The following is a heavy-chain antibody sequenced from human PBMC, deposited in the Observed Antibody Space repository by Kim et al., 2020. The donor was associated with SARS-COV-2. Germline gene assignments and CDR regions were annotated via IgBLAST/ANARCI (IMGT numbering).Heavy chain of an antibody. CDR1: GGSISSYY. CDR2: IYYSGST. D-gene: IGHD2-2*02. CDR3: ARHNQDGCSSTSCYTGQWLVGALYGAPAGANWYFDL. V-gene: IGHV4-59*01. J-gene: IGHJ2*01. Sequence: SETLSLTCTVSGGSISSYYWSWIRQPPGKGLEWIGYIYYSGSTNYNPSLKSRVTISVDTSKNQFSLKLSSVTAADTAVYYCARHNQDGCSSTSCYTGQWLVGALYGAPAGANWYFDLWGRGTLVTVSS.